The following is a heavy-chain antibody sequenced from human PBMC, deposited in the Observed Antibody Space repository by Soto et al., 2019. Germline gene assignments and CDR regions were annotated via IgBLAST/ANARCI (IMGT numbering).Heavy chain of an antibody. D-gene: IGHD6-19*01. Sequence: SSETLSLTCSASGGSISGSYWSWIRQSPGKGLEWLGYVYYTGSTNYSPSLRSRVSISVDTSKNEFSLRLSSVTAADTAVYFCARSVAVPGAHMDDWGQGTQVTVSS. J-gene: IGHJ4*01. CDR2: VYYTGST. CDR1: GGSISGSY. CDR3: ARSVAVPGAHMDD. V-gene: IGHV4-59*01.